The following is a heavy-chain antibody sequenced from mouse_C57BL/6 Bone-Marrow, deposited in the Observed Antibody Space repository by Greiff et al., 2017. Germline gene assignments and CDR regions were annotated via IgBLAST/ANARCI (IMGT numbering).Heavy chain of an antibody. CDR3: ARPPTIVTTRYFDV. Sequence: QVQLQQSGAELARPGASVKLSCKASGYTFTSYGISWVKQRTGQGLEWIGEIYPRSGNTYYNEKFKGKATLTADKSSSTAYMELRSLTSEDSAVYFCARPPTIVTTRYFDVWGTGTTVTVSS. J-gene: IGHJ1*03. D-gene: IGHD2-5*01. CDR1: GYTFTSYG. V-gene: IGHV1-81*01. CDR2: IYPRSGNT.